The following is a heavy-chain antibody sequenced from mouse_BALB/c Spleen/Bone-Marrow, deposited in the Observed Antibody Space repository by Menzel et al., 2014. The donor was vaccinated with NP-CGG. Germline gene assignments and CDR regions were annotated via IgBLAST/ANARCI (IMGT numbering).Heavy chain of an antibody. J-gene: IGHJ4*01. CDR2: INPYNGDT. CDR1: GYSFTGYF. V-gene: IGHV1-20*02. D-gene: IGHD2-3*01. Sequence: EVQRVESGPELAKPGASVKISCKASGYSFTGYFMNWVMQSHGRSLEWIGRINPYNGDTFYNQKFKGKATLTVDKSSSTAHMELRSLASEDSAVYYCARGGLLRAMDYWGQGTSVTVSS. CDR3: ARGGLLRAMDY.